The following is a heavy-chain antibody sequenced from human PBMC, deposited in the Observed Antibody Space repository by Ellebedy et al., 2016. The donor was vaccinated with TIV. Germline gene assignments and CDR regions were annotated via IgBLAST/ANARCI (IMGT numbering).Heavy chain of an antibody. CDR3: VRGGGSGNHFEF. CDR1: GFTFSSHW. CDR2: INEDGSDR. V-gene: IGHV3-7*01. J-gene: IGHJ4*02. D-gene: IGHD6-19*01. Sequence: PGGSLRLSCAASGFTFSSHWMNWVRQAPGKGLEWVANINEDGSDRYYVDSVKGRFTISRDNAKSSLFLQMSSLRPGDTAVYYCVRGGGSGNHFEFWGQGTLVAVSS.